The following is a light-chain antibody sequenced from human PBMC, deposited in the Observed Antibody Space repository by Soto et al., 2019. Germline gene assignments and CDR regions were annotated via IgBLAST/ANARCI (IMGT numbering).Light chain of an antibody. J-gene: IGKJ2*03. CDR2: DAS. CDR3: QQYGNSPPFS. V-gene: IGKV3-20*01. CDR1: QSVSSGY. Sequence: EIVLTQSPGTLSLSPGEIATLSCRASQSVSSGYLAWYQQKPGQAPRLLMYDASVRATGIPDRFSGSGSGTDFPLTISRLEPEDFAVYYCQQYGNSPPFSFGQGTKLEIK.